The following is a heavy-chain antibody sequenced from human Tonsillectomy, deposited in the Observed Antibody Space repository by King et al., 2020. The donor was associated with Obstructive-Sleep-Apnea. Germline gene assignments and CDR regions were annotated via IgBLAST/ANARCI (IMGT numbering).Heavy chain of an antibody. Sequence: TLKESGPVLVKPTETLTLTCTVSGFSLSNARMGVSWIRQPPGQALEWLAHIFSNDEKSYSTSLKSRLTISKDTSKSQVVLTMTNMDPVDTATYYCARTPRTYYYDSSGYYYLKGAWFDPWGQGTLVTVSS. CDR2: IFSNDEK. V-gene: IGHV2-26*01. D-gene: IGHD3-22*01. CDR3: ARTPRTYYYDSSGYYYLKGAWFDP. CDR1: GFSLSNARMG. J-gene: IGHJ5*02.